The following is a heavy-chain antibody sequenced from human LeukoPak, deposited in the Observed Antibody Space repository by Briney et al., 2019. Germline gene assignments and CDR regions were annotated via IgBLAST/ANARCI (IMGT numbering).Heavy chain of an antibody. CDR1: GFTFSSYA. D-gene: IGHD3-10*01. CDR2: ISGSGGST. Sequence: GGSLRLSCAASGFTFSSYAMSWVRQAPGKGLEWVSAISGSGGSTYYADSVKGRFTISRDNSKNTLYLQMNSLRAEDTAVYYCAKGLTMVQGVIITGDAFDIWGQGTMVTVSS. CDR3: AKGLTMVQGVIITGDAFDI. J-gene: IGHJ3*02. V-gene: IGHV3-23*01.